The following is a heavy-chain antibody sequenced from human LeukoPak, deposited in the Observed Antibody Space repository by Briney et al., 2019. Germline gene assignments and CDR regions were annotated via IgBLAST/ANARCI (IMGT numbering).Heavy chain of an antibody. D-gene: IGHD6-19*01. CDR3: AKAGNSIAVAGTHY. CDR2: IRYDGSNK. J-gene: IGHJ4*02. CDR1: GFTFSSYG. V-gene: IGHV3-30*02. Sequence: GGSLRLSCAASGFTFSSYGMHWVRQAPGKGLEWVAFIRYDGSNKYYADSVKGRFTISRDNSKNTLYLQMNSLRAEDTAVYYCAKAGNSIAVAGTHYWGQGTLVTVSS.